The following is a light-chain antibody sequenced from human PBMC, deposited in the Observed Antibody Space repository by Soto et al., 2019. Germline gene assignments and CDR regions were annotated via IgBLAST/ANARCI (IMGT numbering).Light chain of an antibody. J-gene: IGKJ1*01. Sequence: EIVLTQSPGTLSLSPGERATLSSRASQSVSSSYLAWYQQKPGQAPRLLIYGASSRATGIPDRFSGSGSGTDFTLTISRLEPEDFAVYYCQQYGSSPSFGQGTKVDIK. CDR2: GAS. CDR3: QQYGSSPS. CDR1: QSVSSSY. V-gene: IGKV3-20*01.